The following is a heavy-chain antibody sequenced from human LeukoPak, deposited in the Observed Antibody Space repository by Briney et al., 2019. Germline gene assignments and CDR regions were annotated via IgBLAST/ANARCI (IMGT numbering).Heavy chain of an antibody. D-gene: IGHD6-13*01. J-gene: IGHJ5*02. Sequence: KSSETLSLTCTVSGGSVSGYYWSWIRQPAGKGLEWIGRIYTSGSTNYNPSLKSRVTMSVDTSKNQFSLKLSSVTAADTAVYYCARDSSSWYRWFDPWGQGTLVTVSS. V-gene: IGHV4-4*07. CDR3: ARDSSSWYRWFDP. CDR2: IYTSGST. CDR1: GGSVSGYY.